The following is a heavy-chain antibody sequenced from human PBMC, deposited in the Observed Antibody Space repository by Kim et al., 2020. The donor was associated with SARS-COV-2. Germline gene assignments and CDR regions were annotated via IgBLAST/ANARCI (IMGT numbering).Heavy chain of an antibody. V-gene: IGHV4-4*07. Sequence: TRGSTNYNPSRKSRVTMSGDTSKNQFSLKLSSVTAADTAVYYWASPLGYWGQGTLVTVSS. CDR3: ASPLGY. D-gene: IGHD3-10*01. J-gene: IGHJ4*02. CDR2: TRGST.